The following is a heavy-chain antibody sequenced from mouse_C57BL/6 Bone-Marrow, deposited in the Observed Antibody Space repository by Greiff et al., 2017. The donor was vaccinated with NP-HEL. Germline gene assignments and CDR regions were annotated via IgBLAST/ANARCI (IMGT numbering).Heavy chain of an antibody. CDR3: ARSGLWY. V-gene: IGHV1-82*01. D-gene: IGHD1-1*02. CDR1: GYAFSSSW. Sequence: QVQLKESGPELVKPGASVKISCKASGYAFSSSWMNWVKQRPGKGLEWIGRIYPGDGDTNYNGKFKGKATLTADKSSSTAYMQLSSLTSEDSAVYFCARSGLWYWGQGTTLTVSS. CDR2: IYPGDGDT. J-gene: IGHJ2*01.